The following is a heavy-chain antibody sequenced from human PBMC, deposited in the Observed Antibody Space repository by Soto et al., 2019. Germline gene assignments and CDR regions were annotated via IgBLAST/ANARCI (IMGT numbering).Heavy chain of an antibody. D-gene: IGHD2-2*01. CDR1: GGTFSSYA. CDR3: ARLGYCSSTSCFAFDY. V-gene: IGHV1-69*13. CDR2: IIPIFGTA. Sequence: SVKVSCKASGGTFSSYAISWVRQAPGQGLEWMGGIIPIFGTANYAQKFQGRVTITADESTSTAYMELSSLRSEDTAVYYCARLGYCSSTSCFAFDYWGQGTLVTVSS. J-gene: IGHJ4*02.